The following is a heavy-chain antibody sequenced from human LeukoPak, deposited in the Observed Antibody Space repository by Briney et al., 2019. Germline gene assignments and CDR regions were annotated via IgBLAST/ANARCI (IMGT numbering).Heavy chain of an antibody. J-gene: IGHJ6*02. V-gene: IGHV1-18*01. CDR2: ISAYNGNT. Sequence: GASVKVSCKASGYTFTSYGISWVRQAPGQGLEWMGWISAYNGNTNYAQKLQGRVTMTTDTSTSTAYMELRSLRSDDTAVYYCARPNYYDSSGYYSPPYYYGMDVWGQGTTVTASS. CDR1: GYTFTSYG. CDR3: ARPNYYDSSGYYSPPYYYGMDV. D-gene: IGHD3-22*01.